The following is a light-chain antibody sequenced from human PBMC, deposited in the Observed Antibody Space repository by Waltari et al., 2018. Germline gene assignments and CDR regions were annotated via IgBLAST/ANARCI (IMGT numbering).Light chain of an antibody. CDR1: SSDIGAYNF. Sequence: QSALTQPASVSGSPGPSLTLYCTGTSSDIGAYNFVTRYPQHPGKAPKVMIYYVNNRPSGFSSRFSGSKSGNTASLTISGLQAEDEADYYCSSYTTGNTRYVFGSGTKVTVL. CDR3: SSYTTGNTRYV. V-gene: IGLV2-14*03. CDR2: YVN. J-gene: IGLJ1*01.